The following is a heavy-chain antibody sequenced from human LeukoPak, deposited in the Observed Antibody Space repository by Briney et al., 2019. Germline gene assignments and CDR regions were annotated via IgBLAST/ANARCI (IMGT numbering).Heavy chain of an antibody. CDR2: ISGSAGLT. V-gene: IGHV3-23*01. Sequence: GGSLRLSCAASGFTFGTYAMNWVRQAPGRGLEWVSGISGSAGLTYYADSVKGRFTISRDNSKNMLYLQMNSLRADDTAIYYCAKDPLPRADPSTVFDSWGQGTPVTVSS. J-gene: IGHJ4*02. D-gene: IGHD2-21*02. CDR1: GFTFGTYA. CDR3: AKDPLPRADPSTVFDS.